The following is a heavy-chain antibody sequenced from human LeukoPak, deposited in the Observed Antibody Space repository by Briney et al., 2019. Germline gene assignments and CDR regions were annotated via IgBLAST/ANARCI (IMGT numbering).Heavy chain of an antibody. CDR3: ARQGYNRNRGWFDP. CDR2: ISAYNGNT. V-gene: IGHV1-18*04. J-gene: IGHJ5*02. D-gene: IGHD1-14*01. CDR1: GYTFTGYY. Sequence: ASVKVSCKASGYTFTGYYMHWVRQAPGQGLEWMGWISAYNGNTNYAQKLQGRVTMTTDTSTSTAYMELRSLRSDDTAVYYCARQGYNRNRGWFDPWGQGTLVTVSS.